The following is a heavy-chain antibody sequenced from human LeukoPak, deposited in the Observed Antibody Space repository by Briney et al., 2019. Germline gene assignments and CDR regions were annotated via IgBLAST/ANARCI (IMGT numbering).Heavy chain of an antibody. J-gene: IGHJ4*02. CDR1: GGSISSYY. CDR3: ARYGLFDY. V-gene: IGHV4-59*08. CDR2: IYYSGST. D-gene: IGHD4-17*01. Sequence: PSETLSLTCTVSGGSISSYYRSWIRQPPGKGLEWIGYIYYSGSTNYNPSLKSRVTISVDTSKNQLSLKLSSVTAADTAVYYCARYGLFDYWGQGTLVTVSS.